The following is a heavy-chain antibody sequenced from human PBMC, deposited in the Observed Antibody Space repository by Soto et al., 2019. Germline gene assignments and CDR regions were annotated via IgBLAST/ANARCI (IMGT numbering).Heavy chain of an antibody. CDR1: GFTFSMYS. CDR2: IPQDGVDG. CDR3: ARDHLILPAHDFFYGSDV. Sequence: GGSLRLSCEVSGFTFSMYSMSWVRQSPGKGLEWVAKIPQDGVDGHYADSVKGRFTISRDNGKNSLYLQLNNLRAEDTAVYYCARDHLILPAHDFFYGSDVWGRGATVTV. J-gene: IGHJ6*02. V-gene: IGHV3-7*03. D-gene: IGHD2-21*02.